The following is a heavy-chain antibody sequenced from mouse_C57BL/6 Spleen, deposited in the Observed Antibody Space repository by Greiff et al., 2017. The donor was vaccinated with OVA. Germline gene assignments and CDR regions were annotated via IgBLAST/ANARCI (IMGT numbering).Heavy chain of an antibody. CDR1: GFTFSSYA. V-gene: IGHV5-4*01. J-gene: IGHJ4*01. D-gene: IGHD2-1*01. CDR2: ISDGGSYT. Sequence: EVKLVESGGGSVKPGGSLKLSCAASGFTFSSYAMSWVRQTPEKRLEWVATISDGGSYTYYPDNVKGRFTISRDNAKNNLYLQMSHLKSEDTAMYYCARESNYNYAMDYWGQGTSVTVSS. CDR3: ARESNYNYAMDY.